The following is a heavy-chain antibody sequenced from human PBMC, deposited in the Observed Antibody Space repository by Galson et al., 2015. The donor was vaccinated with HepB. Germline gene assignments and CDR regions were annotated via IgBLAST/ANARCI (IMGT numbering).Heavy chain of an antibody. CDR3: ARGTAYSYDSSGYLDTLFDS. J-gene: IGHJ4*02. V-gene: IGHV3-33*01. CDR2: IWFDVSKN. CDR1: GFTFTSYN. D-gene: IGHD3-22*01. Sequence: SLRLSCAASGFTFTSYNMHWVRQAPGKGLEWVALIWFDVSKNSYADSVRGRFTISRDNSKNTLYLQMDNLRDEDTARYYCARGTAYSYDSSGYLDTLFDSWGQGTLVTVSS.